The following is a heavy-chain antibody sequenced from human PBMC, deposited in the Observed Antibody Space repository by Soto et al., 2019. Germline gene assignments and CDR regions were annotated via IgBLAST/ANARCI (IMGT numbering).Heavy chain of an antibody. CDR3: ALRFFASWFDP. J-gene: IGHJ5*02. CDR2: IYHTGST. Sequence: QVQLQESGPGLVKPSVTLSLTCAVSGDSITNSHWWTWVRQAPGKGLEWIGEIYHTGSTNYNPSLRSRATMAVDKSTNQFSLRLTSVTAADTAVYYCALRFFASWFDPWGQGTLVIVSS. CDR1: GDSITNSHW. V-gene: IGHV4-4*02. D-gene: IGHD3-3*01.